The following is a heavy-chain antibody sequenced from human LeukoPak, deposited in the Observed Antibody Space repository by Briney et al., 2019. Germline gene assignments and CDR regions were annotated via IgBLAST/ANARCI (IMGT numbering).Heavy chain of an antibody. J-gene: IGHJ4*02. Sequence: SETLSLTCTVSGGSISSYYCSWIRQPPGKGLEWIGYIYYSGSTNYNPSLKSRVTISVDTSKNQFSLKLSSVTAADTAVYYCARVSGYSYGYGIDYWGQGTLVTVSS. CDR2: IYYSGST. CDR3: ARVSGYSYGYGIDY. D-gene: IGHD5-18*01. V-gene: IGHV4-59*08. CDR1: GGSISSYY.